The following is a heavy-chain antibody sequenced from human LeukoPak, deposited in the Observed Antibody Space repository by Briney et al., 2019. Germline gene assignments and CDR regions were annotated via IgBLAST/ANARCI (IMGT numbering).Heavy chain of an antibody. Sequence: PGGSLRLSCEASGFNFKYYGMSWVRQAPGKGLEWVSAISGSGGSTYYADSVKGRFTISRDNSKNTLYLQMNSLRAEDTAVYYCAKWADYDILTGYSYYFDYWGQGTLVTVSS. CDR1: GFNFKYYG. CDR3: AKWADYDILTGYSYYFDY. D-gene: IGHD3-9*01. CDR2: ISGSGGST. V-gene: IGHV3-23*01. J-gene: IGHJ4*02.